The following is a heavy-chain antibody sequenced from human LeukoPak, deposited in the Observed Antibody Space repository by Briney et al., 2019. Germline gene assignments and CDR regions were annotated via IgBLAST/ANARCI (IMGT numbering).Heavy chain of an antibody. CDR1: GYTFTGYY. Sequence: ASVKVSCKASGYTFTGYYMHWVRQAPGQGLEWMGRINPNSGGTNYAQNFQGRVTMTMDTYIRKVSMYLNSLTSDDTAVYYCPRVEVATNLPDYWGQGTLVTVSS. D-gene: IGHD5-24*01. J-gene: IGHJ4*02. CDR3: PRVEVATNLPDY. CDR2: INPNSGGT. V-gene: IGHV1-2*06.